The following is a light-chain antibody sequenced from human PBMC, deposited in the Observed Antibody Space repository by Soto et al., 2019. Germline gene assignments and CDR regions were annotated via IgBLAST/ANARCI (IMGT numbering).Light chain of an antibody. V-gene: IGLV2-11*01. CDR1: SSDIGTYNF. J-gene: IGLJ3*02. CDR3: CSYAGTYTLV. Sequence: QSVLTQPRSVSGSPGQSVTFSCIGTSSDIGTYNFVSWYQQYPGKAPKLMIYDVTKRPSGVPHRFSGSKSGNTASLTISGLQAEDEADYYCCSYAGTYTLVFGGGTKGTVL. CDR2: DVT.